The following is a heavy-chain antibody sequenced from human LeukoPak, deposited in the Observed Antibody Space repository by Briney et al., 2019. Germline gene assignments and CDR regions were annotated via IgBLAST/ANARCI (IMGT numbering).Heavy chain of an antibody. Sequence: ASVKVSCKASGGTFRSYAISWVRQAPGQGLEWMGGIIPIFGTANYAQKFQGRVTITADKSTSTAYMELSSLRSEDTAVYYCARVVLLRHYYYYMDVWGKGTTVTISS. CDR1: GGTFRSYA. D-gene: IGHD3-16*02. J-gene: IGHJ6*03. V-gene: IGHV1-69*06. CDR2: IIPIFGTA. CDR3: ARVVLLRHYYYYMDV.